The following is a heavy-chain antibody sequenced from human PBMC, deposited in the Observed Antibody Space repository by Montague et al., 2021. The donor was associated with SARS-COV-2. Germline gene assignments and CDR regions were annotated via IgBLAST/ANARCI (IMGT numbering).Heavy chain of an antibody. CDR1: GGSISSSSCY. CDR3: ARVLWVLLSVEGSFDS. CDR2: INYSGST. J-gene: IGHJ5*01. V-gene: IGHV4-39*07. D-gene: IGHD2-21*01. Sequence: SETLSLTCTVSGGSISSSSCYWVWIRQPQGKGLEWIGSINYSGSTYYNPSLKSRVTISVDTSKNQFSLKLSSVTAADTAVYYCARVLWVLLSVEGSFDSWGQGTLVTVSS.